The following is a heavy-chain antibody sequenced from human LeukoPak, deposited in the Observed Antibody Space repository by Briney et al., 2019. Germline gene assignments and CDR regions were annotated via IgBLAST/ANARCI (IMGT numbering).Heavy chain of an antibody. CDR2: IYYSGST. J-gene: IGHJ5*02. Sequence: PSETLSLTCTVSGGSISSSSYYWGWIRQPPGKGLEWIGSIYYSGSTYYNPSLKSRVTISVDTSKNQFSLKLSSVTAADTAVYYCASHGLGGLTLWSIDRGWFDPWGQGTLATVSS. CDR1: GGSISSSSYY. D-gene: IGHD2-21*01. CDR3: ASHGLGGLTLWSIDRGWFDP. V-gene: IGHV4-39*01.